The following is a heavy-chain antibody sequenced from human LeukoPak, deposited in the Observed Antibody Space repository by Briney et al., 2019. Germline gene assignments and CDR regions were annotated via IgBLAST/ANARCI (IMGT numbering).Heavy chain of an antibody. V-gene: IGHV3-23*01. D-gene: IGHD3-10*02. CDR1: GFAFSSYA. J-gene: IGHJ6*04. CDR2: ISGSGGST. Sequence: GGSLRLSCAASGFAFSSYAMSWVRQAPGKGLEWVSAISGSGGSTYYADSVKGRFTISRDDAKNSLYLQMNSLRAEDTAVYYCAELGITMIGGVWGKGTTVTISS. CDR3: AELGITMIGGV.